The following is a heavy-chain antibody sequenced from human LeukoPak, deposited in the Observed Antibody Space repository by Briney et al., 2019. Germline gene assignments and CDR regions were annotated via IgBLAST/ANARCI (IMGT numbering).Heavy chain of an antibody. D-gene: IGHD2-2*01. J-gene: IGHJ4*02. CDR1: GFTFSSYA. CDR3: AKGVGGYCSSTDCRAYDN. V-gene: IGHV3-23*01. Sequence: GGSLRLSCAASGFTFSSYAMTWVRQAPGKGLEWVSGITSGGNTYYADSVKGRFTVSRDNSKNTLYLQMNNLRAEDSAVYYCAKGVGGYCSSTDCRAYDNWGQGTLVTVSS. CDR2: ITSGGNT.